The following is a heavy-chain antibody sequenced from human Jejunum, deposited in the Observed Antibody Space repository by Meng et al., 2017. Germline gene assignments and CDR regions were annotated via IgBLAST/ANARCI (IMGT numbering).Heavy chain of an antibody. CDR1: GFTFSRYW. D-gene: IGHD3-10*01. V-gene: IGHV3-74*01. CDR2: ISTDGSRT. J-gene: IGHJ4*02. CDR3: SRSYGSGEILDH. Sequence: GESLKISYAASGFTFSRYWMHWVRQGPGKGLVWISRISTDGSRTTYAESVKGRVTISRDNAKNTLFLQMNSLRAEDTGIYYCSRSYGSGEILDHWGQGTLVTVSS.